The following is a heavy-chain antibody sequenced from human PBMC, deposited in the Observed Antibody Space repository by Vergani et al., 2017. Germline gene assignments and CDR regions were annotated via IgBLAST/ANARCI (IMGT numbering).Heavy chain of an antibody. V-gene: IGHV4-39*02. D-gene: IGHD3-9*01. CDR3: AREGGNFDWLLWGFDP. Sequence: QLQLQESGPGLVKPSETLSLTCTVSGGSISSSSYYWGWIRQPPGKGLEWIGSIYYSGTTYYNPSLKSRVTISVDTSKNQFSLKLSSVTAADTAVYYCAREGGNFDWLLWGFDPWGQGTLVTVSS. CDR1: GGSISSSSYY. CDR2: IYYSGTT. J-gene: IGHJ5*02.